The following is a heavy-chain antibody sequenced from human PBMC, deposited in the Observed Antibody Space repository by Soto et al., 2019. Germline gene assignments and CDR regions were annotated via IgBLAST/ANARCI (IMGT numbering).Heavy chain of an antibody. D-gene: IGHD6-13*01. CDR2: IYPGDSDT. J-gene: IGHJ6*02. Sequence: RESLKISCKGSGYSFTSYWIGWVRQMPGKGLEWMGIIYPGDSDTRYSPSFQGQVTISADKSISTAYLQWSSLKASDTAMYYCARTSAAGKYYYGMDVWGQGTTVTVPS. CDR3: ARTSAAGKYYYGMDV. CDR1: GYSFTSYW. V-gene: IGHV5-51*01.